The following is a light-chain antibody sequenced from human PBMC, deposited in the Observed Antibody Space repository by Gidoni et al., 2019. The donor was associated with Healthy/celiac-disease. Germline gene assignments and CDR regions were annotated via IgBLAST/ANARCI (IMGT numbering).Light chain of an antibody. Sequence: DIVMTQSPDSLAFSLVERATINCKSSQSVLYSSNNKNYLAWYQQKPGQPPKLLIYWASTRESGVPDRFSGSGSGTDFTLTISSLQAEDVAVYYCQQYYSTPYTFGQGTKLEIK. CDR3: QQYYSTPYT. J-gene: IGKJ2*01. CDR1: QSVLYSSNNKNY. V-gene: IGKV4-1*01. CDR2: WAS.